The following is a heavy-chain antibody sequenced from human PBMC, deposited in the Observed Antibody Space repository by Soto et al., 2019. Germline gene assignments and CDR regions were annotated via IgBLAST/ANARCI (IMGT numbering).Heavy chain of an antibody. CDR3: VRDSHGDY. CDR2: IDHDGST. CDR1: GFTFSNYW. J-gene: IGHJ4*02. Sequence: EVQLVESGGGLVQPGGSLRLSCAASGFTFSNYWMHWVRQALGKGLACVARIDHDGSTDYAGSVRGRFTVSRDNAESMLYLQMNSLRDDDTALYYCVRDSHGDYWGQGTLVTVSS. V-gene: IGHV3-74*01.